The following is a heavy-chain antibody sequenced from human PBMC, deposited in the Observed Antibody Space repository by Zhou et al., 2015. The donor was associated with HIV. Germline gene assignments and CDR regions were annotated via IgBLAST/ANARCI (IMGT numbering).Heavy chain of an antibody. CDR1: GYTFTSYD. CDR2: MNPNSGNT. CDR3: ARTGIAVAGMILVGNGGYFDY. D-gene: IGHD6-19*01. V-gene: IGHV1-8*01. J-gene: IGHJ4*02. Sequence: QVQLVQSGAEVKKPGASVKVSCKASGYTFTSYDINWVRQATGQGLEWMGWMNPNSGNTGYAQKFQGRVTMTRNTSISTAYMELSSLRSEDTAVYYCARTGIAVAGMILVGNGGYFDYWGQGTLVTVSS.